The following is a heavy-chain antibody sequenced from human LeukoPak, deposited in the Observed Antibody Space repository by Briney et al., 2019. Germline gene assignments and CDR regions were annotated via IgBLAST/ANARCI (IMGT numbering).Heavy chain of an antibody. CDR2: INPSGSST. D-gene: IGHD3-16*01. CDR3: ARVPGRLWGGEFDY. V-gene: IGHV1-46*01. CDR1: GYAFTRHY. J-gene: IGHJ4*02. Sequence: GASVKVSCKASGYAFTRHYMHWVRQAPGQGLEWMGLINPSGSSTIYAQKFQGRVTMTRDMSTSTDYMELSSLRSEDTAVYYCARVPGRLWGGEFDYWGQGTLVTVSS.